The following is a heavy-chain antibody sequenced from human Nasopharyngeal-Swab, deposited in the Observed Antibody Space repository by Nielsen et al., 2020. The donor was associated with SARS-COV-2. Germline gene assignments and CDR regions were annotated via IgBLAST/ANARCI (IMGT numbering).Heavy chain of an antibody. CDR3: ARGPDLYYYYGMDV. V-gene: IGHV3-9*01. CDR1: GFTFDDYA. D-gene: IGHD2-2*01. CDR2: ISWNSGSI. Sequence: SLKISCAASGFTFDDYAMHWVRQAPGKGLEWVSGISWNSGSIGYADSVKGRFTISRDNAKNSLYLQMNSLRAEDTALYYCARGPDLYYYYGMDVWGQGTTVTVSS. J-gene: IGHJ6*02.